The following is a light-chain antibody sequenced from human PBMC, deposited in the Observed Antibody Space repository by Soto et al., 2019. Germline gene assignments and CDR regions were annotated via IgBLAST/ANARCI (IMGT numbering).Light chain of an antibody. CDR2: AAS. J-gene: IGKJ1*01. CDR3: LQDYDYPRT. Sequence: APPMTPSPLSLFSSLRERGNHPPPASQGIRDELGWYQQKAGKAPNLLISAASRLQSGVPSRFSGRGSGTDFTLTISSLQPEDFATYYCLQDYDYPRTFGQGTKVDIK. V-gene: IGKV1-6*01. CDR1: QGIRDE.